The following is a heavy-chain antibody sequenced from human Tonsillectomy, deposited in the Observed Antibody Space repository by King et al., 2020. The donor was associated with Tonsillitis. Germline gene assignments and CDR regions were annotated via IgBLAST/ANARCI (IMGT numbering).Heavy chain of an antibody. Sequence: VQLVESGGGLIQPGGSLRLPCAASGFTVSSNYMSWVRQAPGKGLELVSVIHSGGSAYYADAVKGRFTISRDNSKNTLYLQMNSLRAEDTAVYYCARGRMGSGWYRGAFDIWGQGTMVTVSS. CDR1: GFTVSSNY. J-gene: IGHJ3*02. D-gene: IGHD6-19*01. CDR2: IHSGGSA. V-gene: IGHV3-53*01. CDR3: ARGRMGSGWYRGAFDI.